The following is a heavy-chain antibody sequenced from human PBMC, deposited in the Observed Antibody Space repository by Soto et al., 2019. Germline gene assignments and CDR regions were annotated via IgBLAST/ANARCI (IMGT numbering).Heavy chain of an antibody. V-gene: IGHV3-23*01. J-gene: IGHJ4*02. D-gene: IGHD6-19*01. CDR2: ISGSGGST. CDR3: AKDVKAGAGRKGYFDY. CDR1: GFTFSSYA. Sequence: EVQLLESGGGLVQPGGSLRLSCAASGFTFSSYAMSWVRQAPGKGLEWVSAISGSGGSTYYADSVKGRFTISRDNSKNTLYLQMNSLRAEDTAVYYCAKDVKAGAGRKGYFDYWGQGTLVTVSS.